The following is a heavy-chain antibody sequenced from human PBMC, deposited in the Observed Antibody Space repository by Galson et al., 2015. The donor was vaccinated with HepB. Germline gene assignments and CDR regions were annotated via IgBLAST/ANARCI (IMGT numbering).Heavy chain of an antibody. CDR3: ARGKRTYYYDSSGYSFEY. D-gene: IGHD3-22*01. V-gene: IGHV3-72*01. J-gene: IGHJ4*02. CDR2: IRNKANSYTT. Sequence: RLSCAASGFTFSDHYMDWVRQAPGKGLEWVGRIRNKANSYTTEYAASVKGRFTISRDDSKNSLYLQMNSLKTEDTAVYYCARGKRTYYYDSSGYSFEYWGQGTLVTVSS. CDR1: GFTFSDHY.